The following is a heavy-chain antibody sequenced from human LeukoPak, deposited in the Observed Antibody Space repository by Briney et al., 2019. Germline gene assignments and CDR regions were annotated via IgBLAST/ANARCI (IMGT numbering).Heavy chain of an antibody. J-gene: IGHJ6*02. V-gene: IGHV1-18*01. CDR3: ARALSTTSCCYGLDV. Sequence: GASVKVSCKASGYKFSNFGISWVRQAPGQGLEWMGWISAHNGNTNYAQSFQGRVTMTTDTTTNTAYLDLKSLRSDDTAVYYCARALSTTSCCYGLDVWGQGSTVTVS. CDR2: ISAHNGNT. D-gene: IGHD2-2*01. CDR1: GYKFSNFG.